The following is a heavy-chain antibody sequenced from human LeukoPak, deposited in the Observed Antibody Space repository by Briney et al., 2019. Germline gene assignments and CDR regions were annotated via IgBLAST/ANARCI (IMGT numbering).Heavy chain of an antibody. CDR1: GGSNSSGDYY. V-gene: IGHV4-30-4*01. D-gene: IGHD6-19*01. CDR3: ASIAVAGGWFDP. J-gene: IGHJ5*02. Sequence: SETLSLTCTVSGGSNSSGDYYWSWIRQPPGKGLEWIGYIYYSGSTYYNPSLKSRVTISVDTSKNQFSLKLSSVTAADTAVYYCASIAVAGGWFDPWGQGTLVTVSS. CDR2: IYYSGST.